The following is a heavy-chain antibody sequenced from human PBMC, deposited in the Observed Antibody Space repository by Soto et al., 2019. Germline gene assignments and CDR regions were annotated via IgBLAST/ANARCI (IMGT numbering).Heavy chain of an antibody. CDR2: IYWDGDE. CDR3: AHKWGRSAAMDV. D-gene: IGHD1-26*01. J-gene: IGHJ6*02. Sequence: QITLKESGPTLVKPTQTLTLTCTFSGFSVSTSGVGVAWIRQPPGKALEWLALIYWDGDERYSPFLQSRVTITNATPKTQVSQTMTNMDSVDTATYFCAHKWGRSAAMDVWGQGTTVTVSS. V-gene: IGHV2-5*02. CDR1: GFSVSTSGVG.